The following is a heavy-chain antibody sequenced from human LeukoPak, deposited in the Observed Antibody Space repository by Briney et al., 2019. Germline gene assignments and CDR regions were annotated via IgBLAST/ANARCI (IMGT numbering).Heavy chain of an antibody. CDR3: ARHSRDCTSAVCYPRYFDY. J-gene: IGHJ4*02. Sequence: GESLKISCKGSGYSFTSYWIGWVRQMPGKGLEWMGIIYPGDSDTRYSPSFQGQVTISADKSISTAYLQWSSLKASDTAMYYCARHSRDCTSAVCYPRYFDYWGQGTLVTVSS. D-gene: IGHD2-8*01. CDR1: GYSFTSYW. V-gene: IGHV5-51*01. CDR2: IYPGDSDT.